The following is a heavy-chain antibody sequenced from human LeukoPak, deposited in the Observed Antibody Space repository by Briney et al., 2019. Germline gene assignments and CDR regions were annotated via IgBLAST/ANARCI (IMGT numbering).Heavy chain of an antibody. V-gene: IGHV3-11*01. D-gene: IGHD3-16*01. Sequence: GGSLRLSCAASGFTVSDYYMTWIRQAPGKGLEWVSYISTSGSAIYYADSVKGRFTISRDNAKNSLYLQMNSLRAEDTAVYYCARDMRNYYDTGMDVWGQGTTVTVSS. CDR3: ARDMRNYYDTGMDV. CDR1: GFTVSDYY. J-gene: IGHJ6*02. CDR2: ISTSGSAI.